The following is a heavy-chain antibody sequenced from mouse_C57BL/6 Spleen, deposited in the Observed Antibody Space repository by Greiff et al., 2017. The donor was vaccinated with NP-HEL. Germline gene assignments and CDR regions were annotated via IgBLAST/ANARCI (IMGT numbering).Heavy chain of an antibody. CDR3: ARSDGYYYFDY. J-gene: IGHJ2*01. V-gene: IGHV1-64*01. CDR2: IHPNSGST. Sequence: QVQLQQSGAELVKPGASVKLSCKASGYTFTSYWMHWVKQRPGQGLEWIGMIHPNSGSTNYNEKFKSKATLTVDKSSSTAYMQLSSLTSEDSAVYYCARSDGYYYFDYWGQGTTLTVSS. CDR1: GYTFTSYW. D-gene: IGHD2-3*01.